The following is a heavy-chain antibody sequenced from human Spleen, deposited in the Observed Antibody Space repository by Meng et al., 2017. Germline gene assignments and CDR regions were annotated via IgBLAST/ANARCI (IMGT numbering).Heavy chain of an antibody. D-gene: IGHD3-10*01. Sequence: GESLKISCAASGFSFSSYAMSWVRHAPGKGLEWVSALSGGGFTTYYADSVKGRFTISRHNYKNSLYLQMNSLRAEDTAVYYCAREEYYGSGSPRLYYFDYWAQGTLVTVSS. V-gene: IGHV3-23*01. CDR2: LSGGGFTT. CDR3: AREEYYGSGSPRLYYFDY. J-gene: IGHJ4*02. CDR1: GFSFSSYA.